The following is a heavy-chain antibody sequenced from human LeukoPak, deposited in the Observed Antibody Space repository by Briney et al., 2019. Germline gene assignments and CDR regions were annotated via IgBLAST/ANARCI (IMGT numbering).Heavy chain of an antibody. CDR1: GYTFSNYD. CDR2: MNPNSGDT. D-gene: IGHD6-13*01. CDR3: ARVDITPTGIKINFDY. J-gene: IGHJ4*02. Sequence: ASVKDSCKASGYTFSNYDINWVRQATGQGLEWMGWMNPNSGDTGYAQKFQGRVTMTRNTSISTAYMELSSLRSEDTAVYYCARVDITPTGIKINFDYWGQGILVTVSA. V-gene: IGHV1-8*01.